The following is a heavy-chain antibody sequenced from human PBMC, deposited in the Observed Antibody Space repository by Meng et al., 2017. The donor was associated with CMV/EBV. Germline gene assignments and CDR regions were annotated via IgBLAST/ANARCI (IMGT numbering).Heavy chain of an antibody. CDR3: ASGKYYYGSGSYYNPYY. V-gene: IGHV3-7*01. Sequence: GESLKISCAASGFTFSSYWMSWVRQAPGKGLEWVANIKQDGSEKYYVDSVKGRFTISRDNAKNSLYLQMNSLRAEDTAVYYCASGKYYYGSGSYYNPYYWGQGTLVTVSS. D-gene: IGHD3-10*01. CDR1: GFTFSSYW. J-gene: IGHJ4*02. CDR2: IKQDGSEK.